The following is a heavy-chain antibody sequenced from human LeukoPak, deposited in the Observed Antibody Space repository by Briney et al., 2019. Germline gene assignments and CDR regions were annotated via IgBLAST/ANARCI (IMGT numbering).Heavy chain of an antibody. J-gene: IGHJ4*02. V-gene: IGHV3-23*01. D-gene: IGHD6-19*01. CDR1: GFTFSSYA. Sequence: GGSLRLSCAASGFTFSSYAMSWVRQAPGKGLEWVSAISGSDGSTYYADSVKGRFTISRDNSKNTLYLQMNSLRAEDTAVYYCAKGNVTGYSSGWPFDYWGQGTLVTVSS. CDR2: ISGSDGST. CDR3: AKGNVTGYSSGWPFDY.